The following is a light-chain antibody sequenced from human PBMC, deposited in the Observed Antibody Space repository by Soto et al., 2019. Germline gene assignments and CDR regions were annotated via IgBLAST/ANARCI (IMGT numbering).Light chain of an antibody. CDR2: GVS. J-gene: IGKJ4*01. CDR1: QRVNSN. CDR3: QQYNNWNPLT. V-gene: IGKV3-15*01. Sequence: DRIMTQSPATLSVSPGQSATLSCRASQRVNSNLACYQQKPGQAPRLLIYGVSTRASGIPARFSGSGSETEFTLTISSLQSEDFEVYYCQQYNNWNPLTFGGGTKVDI.